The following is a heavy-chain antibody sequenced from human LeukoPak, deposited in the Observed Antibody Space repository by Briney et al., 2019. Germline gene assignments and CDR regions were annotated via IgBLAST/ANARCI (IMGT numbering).Heavy chain of an antibody. CDR3: TRDRVQIWSYVAIYEY. CDR1: EFSLTAYT. D-gene: IGHD3-16*01. CDR2: ISNDGTHI. J-gene: IGHJ4*02. V-gene: IGHV3-30*04. Sequence: PGGSLRLSCVASEFSLTAYTMHWVRQAPGKGLEWVAVISNDGTHIGYRESVRGRFTISRDISKNTVYLQMDSLRSEDTAVYYCTRDRVQIWSYVAIYEYWSQGTLVTASS.